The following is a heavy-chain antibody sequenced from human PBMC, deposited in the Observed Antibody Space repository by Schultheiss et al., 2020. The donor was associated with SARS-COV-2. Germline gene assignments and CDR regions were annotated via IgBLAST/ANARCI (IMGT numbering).Heavy chain of an antibody. CDR2: IKQDGSEK. CDR1: GFTFSSYG. V-gene: IGHV3-7*01. Sequence: GSLRLSCAASGFTFSSYGMHWVRQAPGKGLEWVANIKQDGSEKYYVDSVKGRFTISRDNAKSSLHLQMSSLRGDDTAVYYCAKDLSGWYSSSSLYGMDVWGQGTTVTVSS. CDR3: AKDLSGWYSSSSLYGMDV. D-gene: IGHD6-6*01. J-gene: IGHJ6*02.